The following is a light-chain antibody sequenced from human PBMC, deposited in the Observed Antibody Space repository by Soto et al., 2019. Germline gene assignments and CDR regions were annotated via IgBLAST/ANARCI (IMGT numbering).Light chain of an antibody. CDR2: AAS. Sequence: AIRMTQSPSSFSASTGDRVTITCRASQGISSYLAWYQQKPGKAPKLLIYAASTVKSGVPSRFSGSGSGTDFTLTISCLQSEDVATYYCQQYYSYPRTFGQGTTVEIK. CDR3: QQYYSYPRT. J-gene: IGKJ1*01. V-gene: IGKV1-8*01. CDR1: QGISSY.